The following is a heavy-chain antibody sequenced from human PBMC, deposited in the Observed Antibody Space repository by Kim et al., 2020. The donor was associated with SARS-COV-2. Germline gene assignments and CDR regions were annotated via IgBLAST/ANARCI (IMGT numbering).Heavy chain of an antibody. V-gene: IGHV1-69*04. CDR1: GGTFSSYA. D-gene: IGHD2-2*03. J-gene: IGHJ4*02. CDR2: IIPILGIA. CDR3: AREPPPKAMDIVVVPAANPPTE. Sequence: SVKVSCKASGGTFSSYAISWVRQAPGQGLEWMGRIIPILGIANYAQKFQGRVTITADKSTSTAYMELSSLRSEDTAVYYCAREPPPKAMDIVVVPAANPPTEWGQGTLVTVSS.